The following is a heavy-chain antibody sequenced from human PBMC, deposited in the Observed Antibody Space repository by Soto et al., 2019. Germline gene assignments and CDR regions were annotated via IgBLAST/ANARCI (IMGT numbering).Heavy chain of an antibody. CDR1: GYAFSGHW. J-gene: IGHJ4*02. CDR2: IDPSDSYI. D-gene: IGHD6-19*01. V-gene: IGHV5-10-1*01. Sequence: GESQTISCQTSGYAFSGHWIICVLQVPGKGLQCMGNIDPSDSYINYNPAFRGHVTFSVDKSSSTAYLHWRSLGPSDTAIYYCARHGAAIWLGYWGQGTLVTVSS. CDR3: ARHGAAIWLGY.